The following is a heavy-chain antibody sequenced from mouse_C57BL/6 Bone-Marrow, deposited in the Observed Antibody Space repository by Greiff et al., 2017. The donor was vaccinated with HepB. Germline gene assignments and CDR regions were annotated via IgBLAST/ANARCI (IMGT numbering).Heavy chain of an antibody. Sequence: VKLQQPGAELVKPGASVKMSCKASGYTFPSYWITWVKQRPGQGLEWIGDIYPGSGSTNYNEKFKSKATLTVDTSSSTAYMQLSSLTSEDSAVYYCARSHYYGTRLDDWGQGTTLTVSS. D-gene: IGHD1-1*01. J-gene: IGHJ2*01. CDR3: ARSHYYGTRLDD. V-gene: IGHV1-55*01. CDR1: GYTFPSYW. CDR2: IYPGSGST.